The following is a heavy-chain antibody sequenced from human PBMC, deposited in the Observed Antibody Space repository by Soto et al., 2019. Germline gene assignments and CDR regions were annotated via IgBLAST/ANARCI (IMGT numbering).Heavy chain of an antibody. J-gene: IGHJ6*02. CDR2: ISAYNGNT. V-gene: IGHV1-18*01. D-gene: IGHD6-13*01. CDR1: GYTFTSYG. Sequence: QVQLVQSGAEVKKPGASVKVSCKASGYTFTSYGISLVRQAPGQGLEWMGWISAYNGNTNYAQKLQGRVTMTTDPSTSTAYLELRSLRSDDTAVYYCARDSGLAYSSHGYYYGMDVWGQGTTVTVSS. CDR3: ARDSGLAYSSHGYYYGMDV.